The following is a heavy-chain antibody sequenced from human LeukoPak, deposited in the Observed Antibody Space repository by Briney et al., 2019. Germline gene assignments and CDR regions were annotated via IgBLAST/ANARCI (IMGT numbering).Heavy chain of an antibody. D-gene: IGHD4-23*01. V-gene: IGHV1-8*02. CDR1: GYSFTSCG. CDR2: MNPKNGAT. J-gene: IGHJ5*02. Sequence: GASGTVSCTGAGYSFTSCGINWVRQATGQGLGWRGWMNPKNGATGYAQKYQGRVSLTRDTAIGTAYKELSSLVSEDTAAEYCARFERLSATPTTDWFDPWGRGTLITVSA. CDR3: ARFERLSATPTTDWFDP.